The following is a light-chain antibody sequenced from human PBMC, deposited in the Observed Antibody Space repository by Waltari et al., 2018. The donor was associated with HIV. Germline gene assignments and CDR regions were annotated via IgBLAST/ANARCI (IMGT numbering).Light chain of an antibody. J-gene: IGLJ3*02. CDR2: EGT. CDR1: SSDVGSYNL. Sequence: QSALTQPASVSGSPGQSITISCTGTSSDVGSYNLVSWYQQHPGKAPKFMIYEGTKRPSGVSNRFSGPKSGDTASLTSSGLRAEDEADYHCCSYAGNNTLVFGGGTKLTVL. V-gene: IGLV2-23*01. CDR3: CSYAGNNTLV.